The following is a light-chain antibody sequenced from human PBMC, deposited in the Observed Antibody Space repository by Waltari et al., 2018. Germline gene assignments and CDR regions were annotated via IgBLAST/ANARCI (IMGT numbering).Light chain of an antibody. CDR1: SGHSSNL. V-gene: IGLV4-69*01. Sequence: LTCTLSSGHSSNLIAWHQQQPEKGPRYLMKVNSDGSHSKGDKIPDRFPGSSSGAEHYLTIASLQSEDEADYYCQTGGHGTWVFGGGTKLTVL. J-gene: IGLJ3*02. CDR2: VNSDGSH. CDR3: QTGGHGTWV.